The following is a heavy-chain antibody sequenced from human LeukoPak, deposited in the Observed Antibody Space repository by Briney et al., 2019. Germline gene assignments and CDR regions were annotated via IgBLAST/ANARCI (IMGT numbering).Heavy chain of an antibody. D-gene: IGHD6-19*01. CDR3: ARSYEAAIGSGWFLNYYYYMDV. V-gene: IGHV4-61*05. Sequence: PSETLSLTCTVSGGSISSSSYYWGWIRQPPGKGLEWIGYIYYSGSTNYNPSLKSRVTISVDTSKNQFSLKLSSVTAADTAVYYCARSYEAAIGSGWFLNYYYYMDVWGKGTTVTISS. CDR1: GGSISSSSYY. CDR2: IYYSGST. J-gene: IGHJ6*03.